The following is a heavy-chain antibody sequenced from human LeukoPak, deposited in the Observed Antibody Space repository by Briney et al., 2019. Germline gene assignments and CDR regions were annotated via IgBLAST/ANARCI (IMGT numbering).Heavy chain of an antibody. V-gene: IGHV3-30*03. CDR1: GFTFSSYG. Sequence: PGRSLRLSCAASGFTFSSYGMHWVRQAPGKGLEWVALISYDGSNKYYADSVKGRFTISRDNSKNTLYLQMNSLRAEDTAVYYCASFEGYCSSTSCYFGGPWDYYYGMAVWGQGTTVTVSS. CDR2: ISYDGSNK. J-gene: IGHJ6*02. CDR3: ASFEGYCSSTSCYFGGPWDYYYGMAV. D-gene: IGHD2-2*01.